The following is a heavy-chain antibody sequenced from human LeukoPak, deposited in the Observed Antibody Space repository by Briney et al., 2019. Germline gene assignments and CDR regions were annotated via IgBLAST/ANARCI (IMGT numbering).Heavy chain of an antibody. CDR2: IYYSGST. Sequence: SETLSLTCTVSGGSISSSSYYWGWIRQPPGKGLEWIGSIYYSGSTYYNPSLKSRVTISVDTSKNQFSLRLSSVTAADTAVYFCAREASSGSYYSTYYFDYWGQGALVTVSS. D-gene: IGHD3-10*01. J-gene: IGHJ4*02. CDR3: AREASSGSYYSTYYFDY. V-gene: IGHV4-39*07. CDR1: GGSISSSSYY.